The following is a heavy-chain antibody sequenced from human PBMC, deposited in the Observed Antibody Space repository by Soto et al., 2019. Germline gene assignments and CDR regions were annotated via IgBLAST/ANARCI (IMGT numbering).Heavy chain of an antibody. Sequence: EVQLLESGGGLVQPGGSLRLSCAASGFTFSSYAMSWVRQAPGEGLEWLSAISGSGVGTYYADSVKGRFTISRDNFKNTLYLQMNSLRAEDTVAYYCAKDSSGWTPPEYFQHWGQGTLVTVSS. CDR1: GFTFSSYA. J-gene: IGHJ1*01. CDR2: ISGSGVGT. CDR3: AKDSSGWTPPEYFQH. D-gene: IGHD6-19*01. V-gene: IGHV3-23*01.